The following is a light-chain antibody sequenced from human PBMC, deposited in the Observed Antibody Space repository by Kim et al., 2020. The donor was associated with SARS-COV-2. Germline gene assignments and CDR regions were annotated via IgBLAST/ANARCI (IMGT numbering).Light chain of an antibody. CDR3: SSYTSSSTYV. CDR2: DVN. CDR1: SSDVGDYDY. V-gene: IGLV2-14*03. J-gene: IGLJ1*01. Sequence: GQSITISCTGTSSDVGDYDYVSWYQQHPGKAPKLIISDVNNRPSGVSYRFSVSKSGNTASLTISGLQAEDDADYYCSSYTSSSTYVFGSGTKVTVL.